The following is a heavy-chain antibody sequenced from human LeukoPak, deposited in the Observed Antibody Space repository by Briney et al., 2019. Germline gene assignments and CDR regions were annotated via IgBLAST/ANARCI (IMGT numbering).Heavy chain of an antibody. CDR1: GGSISSGGYY. J-gene: IGHJ6*03. CDR3: AREGQQLVLYYYYYMDV. V-gene: IGHV4-31*03. CDR2: IYYSGST. D-gene: IGHD6-13*01. Sequence: SQTLSLTCTVSGGSISSGGYYWSWIRQPPGKGLEWIGYIYYSGSTYYNPSLKSRVTISVDTSKNQFSLKLSSVTAADTAVYYCAREGQQLVLYYYYYMDVWGKGTTVTVSS.